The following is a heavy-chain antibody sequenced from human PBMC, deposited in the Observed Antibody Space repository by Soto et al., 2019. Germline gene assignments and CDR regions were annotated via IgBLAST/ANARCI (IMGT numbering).Heavy chain of an antibody. Sequence: QVQLQQWGAGLLKPSETLSLTCAVYGGSFSGYYWSWIRQPPGKGLEWIGEINHSGSTNYNPSLKSRVTISVDTSKNQFSLKLSSVTAAVTAVYYCARGRRDGSLDYWGQGTLVTVSS. CDR3: ARGRRDGSLDY. D-gene: IGHD5-12*01. CDR1: GGSFSGYY. J-gene: IGHJ4*02. V-gene: IGHV4-34*01. CDR2: INHSGST.